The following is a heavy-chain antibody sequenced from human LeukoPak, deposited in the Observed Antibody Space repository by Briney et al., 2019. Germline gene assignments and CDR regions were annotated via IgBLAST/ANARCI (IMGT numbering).Heavy chain of an antibody. Sequence: GGSLRLSCAASGFTLNSYGMHWVRQAPGKGLEWVAFIRYDGSNKYYADSVKGRCTISRDNSKNTLYLQMNSLRAEDTAVHYCAKEWVLQGRDYFDYWGQGTLVTVSS. CDR2: IRYDGSNK. CDR3: AKEWVLQGRDYFDY. J-gene: IGHJ4*02. V-gene: IGHV3-30*02. D-gene: IGHD4-11*01. CDR1: GFTLNSYG.